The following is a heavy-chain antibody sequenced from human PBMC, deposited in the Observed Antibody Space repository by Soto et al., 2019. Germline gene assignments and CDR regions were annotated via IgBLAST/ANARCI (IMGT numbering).Heavy chain of an antibody. CDR3: ARLKIGSWYSGAFDI. CDR2: INPSGGST. V-gene: IGHV1-46*01. J-gene: IGHJ3*02. D-gene: IGHD6-13*01. CDR1: GYTFTSDY. Sequence: GASVKVSCKGSGYTFTSDYMHWVRQAPGQGLEWMGIINPSGGSTSYAQKFQGRVTMTRDTSTSTVYMELSSLRSEDTAVYYCARLKIGSWYSGAFDIWGQGTMVTVSS.